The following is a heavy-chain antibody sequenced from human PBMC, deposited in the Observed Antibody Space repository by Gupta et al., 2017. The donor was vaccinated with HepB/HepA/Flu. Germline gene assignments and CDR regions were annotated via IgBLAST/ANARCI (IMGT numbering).Heavy chain of an antibody. Sequence: EVQLLQSGAEVKKPGESLRISCKGSGYRFTTYWLSRVRQMPGKGLEWMGVIYPGDSDTRYSPSFQGQVTISAGKSIGTAYLHWSSLKASDTAMYYCARYIASGRHFDYWGQGTLVTVSS. CDR1: GYRFTTYW. V-gene: IGHV5-51*01. CDR2: IYPGDSDT. CDR3: ARYIASGRHFDY. D-gene: IGHD3-3*01. J-gene: IGHJ4*02.